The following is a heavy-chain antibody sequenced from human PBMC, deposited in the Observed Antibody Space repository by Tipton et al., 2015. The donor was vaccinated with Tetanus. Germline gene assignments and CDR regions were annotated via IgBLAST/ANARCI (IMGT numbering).Heavy chain of an antibody. Sequence: TLSLTCSVSDDSIRSEDYYWGWIRQSPGKGLEWLGYIYYSGSTYNNPSLKSRVSISLDASKNQFSLSLNSVTAADSATYYCARLTCSSPSCYYYYYYYVDVWGTGTAVAVSS. J-gene: IGHJ6*03. D-gene: IGHD2-2*01. CDR3: ARLTCSSPSCYYYYYYYVDV. V-gene: IGHV4-30-4*01. CDR2: IYYSGST. CDR1: DDSIRSEDYY.